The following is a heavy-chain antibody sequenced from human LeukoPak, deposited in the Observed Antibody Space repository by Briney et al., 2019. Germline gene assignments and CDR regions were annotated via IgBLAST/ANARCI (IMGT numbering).Heavy chain of an antibody. CDR3: ARDPVTFVVVVPAAGYFDY. CDR1: GFTFGNYW. CDR2: ISYDGSNK. D-gene: IGHD2-2*01. J-gene: IGHJ4*02. Sequence: GGSLRLSCAASGFTFGNYWMSWVRQAPGKGLEWVAVISYDGSNKYYADSVKGRFTISRDNSKNTLYLQMNSLRAEDTAVYYCARDPVTFVVVVPAAGYFDYWGQGTLVTVSS. V-gene: IGHV3-30-3*01.